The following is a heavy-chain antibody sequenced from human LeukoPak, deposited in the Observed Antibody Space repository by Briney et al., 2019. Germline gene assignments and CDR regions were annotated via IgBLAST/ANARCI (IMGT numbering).Heavy chain of an antibody. Sequence: SQTLSLTCTVSGGSISSGDYYWSWIRQPPGKGLEWIGYIYYSGSTYYNPFLKSRVTISVDTSKNQFSLKLSSVTAADTAVYYCARDYYGSGSYFNWFDPWGQGTLVTVSS. V-gene: IGHV4-30-4*01. CDR1: GGSISSGDYY. CDR2: IYYSGST. CDR3: ARDYYGSGSYFNWFDP. J-gene: IGHJ5*02. D-gene: IGHD3-10*01.